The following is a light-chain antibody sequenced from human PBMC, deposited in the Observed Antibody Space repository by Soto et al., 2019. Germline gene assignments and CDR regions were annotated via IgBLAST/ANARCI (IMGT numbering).Light chain of an antibody. Sequence: DIQMTQSPSTLSASVGDRVTITCRASQSITYWLAWYQQKPGKAPKFLIYKASNLEVGVPSRFSGSGSGTEFTLTISSVQPDDFATYYCQYWDDYSWTFGQGTKVEIK. CDR3: QYWDDYSWT. CDR2: KAS. J-gene: IGKJ1*01. V-gene: IGKV1-5*03. CDR1: QSITYW.